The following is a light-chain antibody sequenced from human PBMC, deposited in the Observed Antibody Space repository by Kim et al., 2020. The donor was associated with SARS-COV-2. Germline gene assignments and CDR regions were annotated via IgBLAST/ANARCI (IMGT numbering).Light chain of an antibody. V-gene: IGKV3-15*01. CDR3: QQYNNWPPRT. CDR1: QSVSSN. J-gene: IGKJ1*01. Sequence: EIVMTQSPATLSVSPGERATLSCRASQSVSSNLAWYQQKPGQAPRLLIFGASTRATGVPDRFSGSGSGTDFTLTISSLQSEDFAVYYCQQYNNWPPRTFGQGTKVDIK. CDR2: GAS.